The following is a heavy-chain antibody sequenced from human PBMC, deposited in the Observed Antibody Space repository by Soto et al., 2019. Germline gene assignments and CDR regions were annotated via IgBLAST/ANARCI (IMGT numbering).Heavy chain of an antibody. V-gene: IGHV3-48*02. Sequence: GSXRLSXXXSXXMXXSXXVSXVRQAPGKGLEWIAYIDPSGQGVSYADSVRGRFAISRDNVENSLYLQLSSLRDEDTALYYCARDRLTGDAREAFDIWGQGTMVTVSS. CDR3: ARDRLTGDAREAFDI. CDR2: IDPSGQGV. D-gene: IGHD3-9*01. CDR1: XXMXXSXX. J-gene: IGHJ3*02.